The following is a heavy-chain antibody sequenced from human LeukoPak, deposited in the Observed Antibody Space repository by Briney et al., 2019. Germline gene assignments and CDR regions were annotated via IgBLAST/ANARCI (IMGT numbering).Heavy chain of an antibody. D-gene: IGHD2-2*01. V-gene: IGHV3-48*02. CDR2: ISSSSTTI. CDR3: GRAPLHISTGALCDD. CDR1: GFTFSNYN. Sequence: GGSLRLSCAASGFTFSNYNMNWVRQAPGKGLEWVSYISSSSTTIYYADSVKGRFTISRDNAKNSLYLQMNSLRDEDTAVYYCGRAPLHISTGALCDDWGQGTRVTVSS. J-gene: IGHJ4*02.